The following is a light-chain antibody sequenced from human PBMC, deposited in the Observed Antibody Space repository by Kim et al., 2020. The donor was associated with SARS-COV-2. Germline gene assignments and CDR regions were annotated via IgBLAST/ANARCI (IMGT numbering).Light chain of an antibody. CDR2: AAS. CDR3: QKYNGAPWT. V-gene: IGKV1-27*01. Sequence: AVVGNRVTITCRASQGISKDLAWYQQKPGNAPKLLIFAASALQSGVPTRFSGSGSGTDFTLTISSLQPEDVATYYCQKYNGAPWTFGQGTKVDIK. CDR1: QGISKD. J-gene: IGKJ1*01.